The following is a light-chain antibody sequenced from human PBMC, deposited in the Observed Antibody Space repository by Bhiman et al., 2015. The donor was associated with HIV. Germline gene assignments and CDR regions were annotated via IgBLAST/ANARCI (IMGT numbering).Light chain of an antibody. CDR2: RNN. CDR3: QSYDSGLGLYL. J-gene: IGLJ1*01. Sequence: QSVLTQPPSASGTPGQTVIILCSGGMSDIGGNTVNWYQQFPGMAPKLLIYRNNQRPSGVPDRFSGSKSGTSASLAISGLQAEDEADYYCQSYDSGLGLYLFGGGTSVTVL. V-gene: IGLV1-44*01. CDR1: MSDIGGNT.